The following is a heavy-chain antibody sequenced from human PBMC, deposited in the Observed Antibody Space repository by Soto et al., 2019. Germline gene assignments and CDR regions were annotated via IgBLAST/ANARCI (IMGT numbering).Heavy chain of an antibody. J-gene: IGHJ4*02. CDR1: GYSFTSYW. D-gene: IGHD6-19*01. CDR2: IYPGDSDT. CDR3: ARLFDTSGWYDY. Sequence: GESLKNSCQGSGYSFTSYWIGWVRQMPGKGLERMGIIYPGDSDTRYSPSFQGQVTISADKSITTTYLQWSSLKASDTAIYYCARLFDTSGWYDYWGQGTLVTVSS. V-gene: IGHV5-51*01.